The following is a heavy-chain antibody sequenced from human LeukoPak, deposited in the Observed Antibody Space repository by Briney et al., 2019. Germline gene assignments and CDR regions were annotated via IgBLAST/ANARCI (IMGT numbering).Heavy chain of an antibody. Sequence: PSETLSLTCTVSGGSISSYYWSWIRQPPGKGLEWIGYTYYSGSTNYNPSLKSRVTISVDTSKNQFSLKLSSVTAADTAVYYCARGGTTVVTPNYFDYWGQGTLVTVSS. D-gene: IGHD4-23*01. CDR3: ARGGTTVVTPNYFDY. J-gene: IGHJ4*02. CDR2: TYYSGST. V-gene: IGHV4-59*01. CDR1: GGSISSYY.